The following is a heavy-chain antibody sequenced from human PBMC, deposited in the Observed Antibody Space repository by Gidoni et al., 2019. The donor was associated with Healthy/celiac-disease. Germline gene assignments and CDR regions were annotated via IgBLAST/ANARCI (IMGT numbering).Heavy chain of an antibody. CDR1: GYTFTGDY. V-gene: IGHV1-2*07. CDR3: ARGLRGYYGSGSYYPFDY. CDR2: INPNSGGT. D-gene: IGHD3-10*01. J-gene: IGHJ4*02. Sequence: QVQLVQSGAEVKKPGASVKVSCKASGYTFTGDYMHWVRQAPGQGLEWMGWINPNSGGTNYAHKFQGRVTMNRVTSISTAYMELSRLSSDDTAVYYCARGLRGYYGSGSYYPFDYWGQGTLVTVSS.